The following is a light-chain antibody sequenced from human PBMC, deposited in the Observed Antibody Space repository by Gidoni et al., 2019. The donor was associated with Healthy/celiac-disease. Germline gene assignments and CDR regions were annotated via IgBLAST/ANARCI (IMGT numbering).Light chain of an antibody. CDR1: QSISSW. J-gene: IGKJ1*01. CDR2: DAS. CDR3: QQRT. Sequence: DIQMTQSPSTLSASVGDRVTITCRASQSISSWLAWYQQKPGKAPKLLIYDASSLESGVPSRFSGSGSGTEFTLTISSLQPDDFATYYCQQRTFXQXTKVEIK. V-gene: IGKV1-5*01.